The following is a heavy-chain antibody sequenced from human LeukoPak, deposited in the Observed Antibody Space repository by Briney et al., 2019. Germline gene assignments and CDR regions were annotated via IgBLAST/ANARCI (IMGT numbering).Heavy chain of an antibody. CDR2: ISSSSSYI. V-gene: IGHV3-21*01. CDR3: ARDRSGWYQFIDY. Sequence: GGSLRLSCAASGFTFSSYSMNWVRQAPGKGLEWVSSISSSSSYIYYADSVKGRFTISRDNAKNSLYLQMNSLRAEDTAVYYCARDRSGWYQFIDYWGQGTLVTVSS. D-gene: IGHD6-19*01. CDR1: GFTFSSYS. J-gene: IGHJ4*02.